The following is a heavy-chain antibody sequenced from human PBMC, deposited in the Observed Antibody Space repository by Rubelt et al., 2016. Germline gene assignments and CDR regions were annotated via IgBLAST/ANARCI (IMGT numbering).Heavy chain of an antibody. D-gene: IGHD1-26*01. V-gene: IGHV5-10-1*01. CDR3: ARRRGASPVQGYFDL. CDR2: IDPSDSYT. J-gene: IGHJ2*01. Sequence: GRIDPSDSYTNYSPSFQGHVTISADKSISTAYLQWSSLKASDTAMYYCARRRGASPVQGYFDLWGRGTLVTVSS.